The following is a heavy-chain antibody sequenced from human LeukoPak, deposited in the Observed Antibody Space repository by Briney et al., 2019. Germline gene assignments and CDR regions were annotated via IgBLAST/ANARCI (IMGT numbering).Heavy chain of an antibody. V-gene: IGHV1-8*01. Sequence: ASVKVSYKASGYTFTRYDINWVRQATGQGLEWMGGKNPNSGNTGHAQKFQGRVTMTRNTSISTAYMELSSLGSEDTAVYYCARGMIAVAGLDYWGQGTLVTVSS. D-gene: IGHD6-19*01. CDR2: KNPNSGNT. CDR1: GYTFTRYD. J-gene: IGHJ4*02. CDR3: ARGMIAVAGLDY.